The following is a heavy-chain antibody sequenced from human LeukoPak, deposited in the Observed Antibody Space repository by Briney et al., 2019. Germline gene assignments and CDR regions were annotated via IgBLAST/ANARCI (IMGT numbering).Heavy chain of an antibody. J-gene: IGHJ2*01. Sequence: GCSLRLACAASGFTFSSYSMHWGRQAPGKGLEWVAVISYDGSNKYYADSVKGRFTISRDNSKNTLYLQMNSLRAEDTAVYYCAKERGSYLSFWYFDLWGRGTLVTVSS. V-gene: IGHV3-30*18. CDR1: GFTFSSYS. CDR2: ISYDGSNK. CDR3: AKERGSYLSFWYFDL. D-gene: IGHD1-26*01.